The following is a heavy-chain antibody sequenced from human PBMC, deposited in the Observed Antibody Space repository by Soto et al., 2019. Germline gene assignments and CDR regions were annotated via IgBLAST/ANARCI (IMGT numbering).Heavy chain of an antibody. CDR3: ARGRPYGMDV. CDR1: GFTFGSYW. CDR2: IDSDGSST. J-gene: IGHJ6*02. Sequence: EVQLVESGGGLVQPGGSLRVSCAASGFTFGSYWMNWVRQAPGKGLVWVSRIDSDGSSTTYADSVKGRFTTSRDNAKNTLYLQMRSLRVEDTAVYYCARGRPYGMDVCGQGTTVTVSS. V-gene: IGHV3-74*01.